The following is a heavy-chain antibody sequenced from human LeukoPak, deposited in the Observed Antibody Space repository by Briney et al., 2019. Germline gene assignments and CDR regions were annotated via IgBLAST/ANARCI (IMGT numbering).Heavy chain of an antibody. CDR1: GGSISSGGYS. Sequence: TSETLSLTCAVSGGSISSGGYSWSWIRQHPGKGLEWIGYIYYSGSTYYNPSLKSRVTISVDTSKNQFSLKLSSVTAADTAVYYCARDYGGDFDYWGQGTLVTVSS. CDR2: IYYSGST. D-gene: IGHD4-23*01. V-gene: IGHV4-31*11. CDR3: ARDYGGDFDY. J-gene: IGHJ4*02.